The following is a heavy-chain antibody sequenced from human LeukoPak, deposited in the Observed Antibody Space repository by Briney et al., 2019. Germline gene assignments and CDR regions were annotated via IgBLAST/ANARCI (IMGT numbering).Heavy chain of an antibody. CDR1: GYTFTGYY. D-gene: IGHD3-10*01. CDR3: ARVAGGIYGSGSDLDY. J-gene: IGHJ4*02. V-gene: IGHV1-2*04. Sequence: ASVKVSCKASGYTFTGYYMHWVRQAPGQGLEWMGWINPNSGGTNYAQKFQGWVTMTRDTSISTAYMELSRLRSDDTAVYYCARVAGGIYGSGSDLDYWGQGTLVTVSS. CDR2: INPNSGGT.